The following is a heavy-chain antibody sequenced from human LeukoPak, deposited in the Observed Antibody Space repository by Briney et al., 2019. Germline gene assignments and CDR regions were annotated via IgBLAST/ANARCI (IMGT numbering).Heavy chain of an antibody. Sequence: GGSLRLSCAASGFTFSSYWMSWVRQAPGKGLEWVANIKQDGSEKYYVDSVKSRFTISRDNAKNSLYLQMNSLRAEDTAVYYCASAYYGSGLYYYYYYYMDVWGKGTTVTVSS. D-gene: IGHD3-10*01. J-gene: IGHJ6*03. V-gene: IGHV3-7*01. CDR1: GFTFSSYW. CDR3: ASAYYGSGLYYYYYYYMDV. CDR2: IKQDGSEK.